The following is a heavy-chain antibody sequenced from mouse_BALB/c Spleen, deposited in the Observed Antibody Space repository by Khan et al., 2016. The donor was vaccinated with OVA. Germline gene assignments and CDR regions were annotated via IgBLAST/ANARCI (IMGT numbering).Heavy chain of an antibody. CDR3: ARVYGGDFDY. V-gene: IGHV3-2*02. J-gene: IGHJ2*01. D-gene: IGHD1-1*01. CDR2: ISYSGNT. CDR1: GYSITTDYA. Sequence: VQLQQSGPGLVKPSQSLSLTCTVTGYSITTDYAWNWIRQFPGNKLEWMGFISYSGNTKYNPSLKSRISITRDTSKNQFFLQLKSVTTEDTARYYCARVYGGDFDYWGQGTTLTVSP.